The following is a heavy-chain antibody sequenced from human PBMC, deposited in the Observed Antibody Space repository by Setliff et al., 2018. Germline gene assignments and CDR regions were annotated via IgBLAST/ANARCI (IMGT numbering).Heavy chain of an antibody. CDR2: ISGSGSA. Sequence: SETLSLTCAVSGGSFSNHYWTWIRQTPGKGLEWIGEISGSGSARSNPSLKSRLTISVDMSKNQFSLKVTSVTAADTAVYCCATSGFCSAGSCYSFDDWGQGALVTVSS. CDR3: ATSGFCSAGSCYSFDD. J-gene: IGHJ4*02. V-gene: IGHV4-34*01. CDR1: GGSFSNHY. D-gene: IGHD6-19*01.